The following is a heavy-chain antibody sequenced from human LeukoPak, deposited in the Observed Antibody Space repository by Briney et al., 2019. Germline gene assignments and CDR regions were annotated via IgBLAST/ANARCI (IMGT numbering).Heavy chain of an antibody. CDR3: TKAGRDHGGFHWFDA. CDR1: GFTFSTYA. J-gene: IGHJ5*02. V-gene: IGHV3-30-3*01. CDR2: ISYDENNQ. Sequence: GRSLRLSCAASGFTFSTYAVHWVRQAPGKGLEWVAAISYDENNQYHADSVKGRFTISRDNSKNTFYLQMNSLRVEDTAVYYCTKAGRDHGGFHWFDAWGQGTLVTVSS. D-gene: IGHD4-23*01.